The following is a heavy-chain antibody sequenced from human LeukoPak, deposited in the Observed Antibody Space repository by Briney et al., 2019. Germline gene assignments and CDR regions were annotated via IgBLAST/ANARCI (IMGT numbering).Heavy chain of an antibody. V-gene: IGHV4-39*01. CDR3: ARHYQLLYRRDFLPDY. Sequence: SETLSLTCTVSGGSISSSSYYWGWIRQPPGKGLEWIGSIYYSGSTYYNPSLKSRVTISVDTSKNQFSLKLSSVTAADTAVYYCARHYQLLYRRDFLPDYWGQGTLVTVSS. D-gene: IGHD2-2*02. J-gene: IGHJ4*02. CDR2: IYYSGST. CDR1: GGSISSSSYY.